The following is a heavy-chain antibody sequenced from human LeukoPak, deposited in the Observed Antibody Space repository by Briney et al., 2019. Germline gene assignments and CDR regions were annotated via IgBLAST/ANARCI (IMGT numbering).Heavy chain of an antibody. V-gene: IGHV1-69*01. CDR2: IIPIFGTA. J-gene: IGHJ4*02. D-gene: IGHD5-18*01. CDR3: YTYSYGPIGKRDFDY. Sequence: ASVKVSCKASGGTFSSYAISWVRQAPGQGHEWMGGIIPIFGTANYAQKFQGRVTITADESTSTAYMELSSLRSEDTAVYYCYTYSYGPIGKRDFDYWGQGTLVTVSS. CDR1: GGTFSSYA.